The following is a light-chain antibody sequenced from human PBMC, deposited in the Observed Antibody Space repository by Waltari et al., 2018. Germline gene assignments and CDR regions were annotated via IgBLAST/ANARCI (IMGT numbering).Light chain of an antibody. CDR3: QKYDRLPAT. CDR1: QSVSRF. Sequence: EIVLTQSPGTLSLSPGERGTLSCRASQSVSRFLAWSQQKPGQAPRLLIYGASTRAPGIPDRFSGSGSGTDFSRTISRLEPEDFAVYYCQKYDRLPATFGQGTKVEIK. V-gene: IGKV3-20*01. CDR2: GAS. J-gene: IGKJ1*01.